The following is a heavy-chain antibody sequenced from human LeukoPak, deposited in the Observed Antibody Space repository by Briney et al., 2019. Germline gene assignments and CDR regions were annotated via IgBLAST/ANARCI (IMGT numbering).Heavy chain of an antibody. V-gene: IGHV3-23*01. CDR2: IRDSGSST. CDR3: AKYGPQDSGSSHFDY. D-gene: IGHD1-26*01. Sequence: GGSLRLSCAASGFTVSRNYMSWVRQAPGKGLEWVSAIRDSGSSTHYADSVKGRFTTSRDNSKNTLFLQMNSLRAEDTAIYYCAKYGPQDSGSSHFDYWGQGALVTVSS. CDR1: GFTVSRNY. J-gene: IGHJ4*02.